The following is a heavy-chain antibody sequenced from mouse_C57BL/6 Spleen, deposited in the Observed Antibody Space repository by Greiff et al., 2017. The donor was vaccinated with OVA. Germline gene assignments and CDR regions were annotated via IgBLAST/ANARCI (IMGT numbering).Heavy chain of an antibody. Sequence: VQLQQSGPELVKPGASVKMSSKASGYTFTDYNMHWVKQSHGKSLEWIGYINPNNGGTSYNQKFKGKATLTVNKSSSTAYMELRSLTSEDSAVYYCARPAYDYDVAWFAYWGQGTLVTVSA. D-gene: IGHD2-4*01. CDR1: GYTFTDYN. V-gene: IGHV1-22*01. CDR2: INPNNGGT. CDR3: ARPAYDYDVAWFAY. J-gene: IGHJ3*01.